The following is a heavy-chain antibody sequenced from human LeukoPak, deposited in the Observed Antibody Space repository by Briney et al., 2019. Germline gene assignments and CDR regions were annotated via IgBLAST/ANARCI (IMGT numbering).Heavy chain of an antibody. V-gene: IGHV3-74*01. CDR3: ARTLLLYEIRALDY. CDR1: GFTFSSYW. Sequence: GGSLRLSCAASGFTFSSYWMHWVRHAPGKGLVWVSHVNSDGRSTNYADSVKGRFTISRDNAKNTLYLQMNSLRAEDTAVYYCARTLLLYEIRALDYWGQGTLVTVSS. J-gene: IGHJ4*02. D-gene: IGHD2-2*02. CDR2: VNSDGRST.